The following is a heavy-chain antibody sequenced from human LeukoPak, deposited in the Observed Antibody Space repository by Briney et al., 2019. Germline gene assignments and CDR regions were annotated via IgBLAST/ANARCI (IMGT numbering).Heavy chain of an antibody. CDR3: ARDISDDY. CDR1: GFTFSRYW. Sequence: PGGSLRLSCAASGFTFSRYWMHWVRQAPGRGLEWVSCISSSSTYMLYADSAKGRFTISRDNAKNSLYLQMNSLRAEDTAVYYCARDISDDYWGQGTLVTVSS. V-gene: IGHV3-21*01. CDR2: ISSSSTYM. D-gene: IGHD1-26*01. J-gene: IGHJ4*02.